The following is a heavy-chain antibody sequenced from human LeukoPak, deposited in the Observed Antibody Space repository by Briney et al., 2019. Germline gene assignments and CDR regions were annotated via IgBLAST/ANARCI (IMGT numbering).Heavy chain of an antibody. D-gene: IGHD6-19*01. V-gene: IGHV3-30*18. CDR2: ISYDGSNK. CDR1: GFTFSTYG. Sequence: GGSLRLSCAASGFTFSTYGMHWVRQAPGKGLEWVAVISYDGSNKYYADSVKGRFTISRDNSKNTLYLQMNSLRAEDTAVYNCAKDDSNGWSFSDYWGQGTLVTVSS. CDR3: AKDDSNGWSFSDY. J-gene: IGHJ4*02.